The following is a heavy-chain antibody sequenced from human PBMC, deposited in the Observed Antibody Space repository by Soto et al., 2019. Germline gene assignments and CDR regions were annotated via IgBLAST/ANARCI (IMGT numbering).Heavy chain of an antibody. V-gene: IGHV3-7*01. CDR1: GFTFSSYW. J-gene: IGHJ4*02. CDR2: IKQDGSEK. D-gene: IGHD6-19*01. Sequence: GGSLRLSCAASGFTFSSYWMSWVRQAPGKGLEWVANIKQDGSEKYYVDSVKGRFTISRDNAKNSLYLQMNSLRAEDTAVYYCAREPSGWSQLPYYFDYWGQGTLVTVSS. CDR3: AREPSGWSQLPYYFDY.